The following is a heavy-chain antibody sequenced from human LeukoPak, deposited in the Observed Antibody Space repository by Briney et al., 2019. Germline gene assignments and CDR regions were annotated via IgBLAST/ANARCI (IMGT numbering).Heavy chain of an antibody. CDR2: INHSGST. CDR1: GGSFSGYY. D-gene: IGHD2-15*01. CDR3: ARRGVVRTAGAFDI. J-gene: IGHJ3*02. V-gene: IGHV4-34*01. Sequence: SETLSLTCAVYGGSFSGYYWSWIRQPPGKGLEWIGEINHSGSTNYNPSLKSRVTISVDTSKNQFSLKLSSVTAADTAVYYCARRGVVRTAGAFDIWGQGTMVTVPS.